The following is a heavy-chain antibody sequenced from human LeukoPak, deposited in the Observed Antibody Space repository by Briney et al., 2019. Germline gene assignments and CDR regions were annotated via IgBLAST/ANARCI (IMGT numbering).Heavy chain of an antibody. J-gene: IGHJ5*02. CDR2: INPSGGST. CDR3: ARRMGFGELLGRFDP. CDR1: GYTFTSYY. D-gene: IGHD3-10*01. V-gene: IGHV1-46*01. Sequence: ASVKVSCKASGYTFTSYYMHWVRQAPGQGLEWMGIINPSGGSTSYAQKFQGRVTMTRDTSTSTVYMELSSLRSEDTAVYYCARRMGFGELLGRFDPWGQGTLVTVSS.